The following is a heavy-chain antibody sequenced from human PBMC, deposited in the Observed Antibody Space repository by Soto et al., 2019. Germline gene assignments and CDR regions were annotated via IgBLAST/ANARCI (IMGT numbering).Heavy chain of an antibody. Sequence: GGSLRLSCAASGFAFGFYEMNWVRQAPGKGLGWISYISTGGDATYYADSVKGRFTISRDNARNSLYVQMNSLRAEDTAVYYCVRDGYGDPYYYYGMDVWGQGTTVTVSS. CDR1: GFAFGFYE. J-gene: IGHJ6*02. CDR2: ISTGGDAT. D-gene: IGHD4-17*01. V-gene: IGHV3-48*03. CDR3: VRDGYGDPYYYYGMDV.